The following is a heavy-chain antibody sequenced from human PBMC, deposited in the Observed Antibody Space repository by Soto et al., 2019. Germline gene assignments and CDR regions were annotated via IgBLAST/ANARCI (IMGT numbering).Heavy chain of an antibody. V-gene: IGHV3-53*01. Sequence: EAQLVESGGGLIQPGGSLRLSCAASGVNVTTNYMAWVRQAPGKGLEWVSILYTGGRTYYATSVLGRFIISRDSSKNTLFLQMNSLRLEDTAVYYCARDRPGPDYYYGMDVWGQGTTVIVSS. CDR3: ARDRPGPDYYYGMDV. CDR1: GVNVTTNY. CDR2: LYTGGRT. J-gene: IGHJ6*02.